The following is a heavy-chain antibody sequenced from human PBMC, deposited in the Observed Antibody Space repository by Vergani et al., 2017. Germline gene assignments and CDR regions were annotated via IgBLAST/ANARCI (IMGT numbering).Heavy chain of an antibody. CDR2: ISSSGSTI. Sequence: QLHLVESGGGFVKPGGSLRLSCSASGFNISHYYMSWIRQAPGKGLEWVSYISSSGSTIFHADSVKGRFTISRDSANKSLYLQMTSLKSEDTAMYYCARGVVVTATAEFRDAFDIWGQGTMVTVSS. J-gene: IGHJ3*02. V-gene: IGHV3-11*04. D-gene: IGHD2-21*02. CDR3: ARGVVVTATAEFRDAFDI. CDR1: GFNISHYY.